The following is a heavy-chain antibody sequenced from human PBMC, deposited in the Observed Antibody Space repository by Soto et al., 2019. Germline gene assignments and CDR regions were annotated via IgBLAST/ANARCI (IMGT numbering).Heavy chain of an antibody. D-gene: IGHD2-15*01. V-gene: IGHV3-15*01. J-gene: IGHJ5*02. Sequence: QLVESGGGLVQPGGSLRLSCAASGFTFSNTWMSWVRQAPGKGLEWIGRIKTKSDGETTDYITPVKGRFTISRDDSKNTVYLQMNSLKTEDTAVYYCTTGIKVTWGQGTLVTVSS. CDR2: IKTKSDGETT. CDR1: GFTFSNTW. CDR3: TTGIKVT.